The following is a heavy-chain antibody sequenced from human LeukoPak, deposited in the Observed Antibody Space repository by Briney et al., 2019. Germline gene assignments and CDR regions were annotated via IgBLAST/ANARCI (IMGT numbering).Heavy chain of an antibody. CDR2: IWYDGSNK. V-gene: IGHV3-33*01. Sequence: GRSLRLSCAASGFTFSSYGMHWVRQAPGKGLEWLAVIWYDGSNKYYADSVKGRFTISRDNSKNTLYLQMNSLRAEDTAVYYCARDCSGGSCDAFDIWGQGTMVTVSS. J-gene: IGHJ3*02. CDR1: GFTFSSYG. D-gene: IGHD2-15*01. CDR3: ARDCSGGSCDAFDI.